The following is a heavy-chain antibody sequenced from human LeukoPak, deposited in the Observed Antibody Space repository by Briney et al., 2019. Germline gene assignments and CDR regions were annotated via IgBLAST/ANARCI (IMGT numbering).Heavy chain of an antibody. J-gene: IGHJ6*04. D-gene: IGHD2-2*01. CDR3: AKEGDCSTTSCLTGGLDV. CDR1: GFIFSSNY. CDR2: IYTGGST. Sequence: GGSLRLSCAASGFIFSSNYTSWVRQAPGKGLEWVSVIYTGGSTYYADSVKGRFTISRDNSKNTVYLQMSSLRAEDTAVYYCAKEGDCSTTSCLTGGLDVWGKGTTVTVSS. V-gene: IGHV3-53*01.